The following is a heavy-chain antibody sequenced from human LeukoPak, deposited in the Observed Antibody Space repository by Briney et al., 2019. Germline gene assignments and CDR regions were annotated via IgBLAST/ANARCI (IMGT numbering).Heavy chain of an antibody. J-gene: IGHJ4*02. CDR2: IYYSGST. D-gene: IGHD6-13*01. CDR1: GGSISSGGYY. Sequence: PSETLSLTCTVSGGSISSGGYYWSWIRQHPGKGPEWIGYIYYSGSTYYNPSLKSRVTISVDTSKNQFSLKLSSVTAADTAVYYCARGSSSWNGYYFDYWGQGTLVTVSS. V-gene: IGHV4-31*03. CDR3: ARGSSSWNGYYFDY.